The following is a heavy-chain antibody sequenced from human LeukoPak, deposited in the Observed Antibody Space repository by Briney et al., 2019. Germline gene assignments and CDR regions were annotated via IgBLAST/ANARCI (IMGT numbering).Heavy chain of an antibody. V-gene: IGHV4-4*07. Sequence: PSETPSLTCTVSGGSISSYYWSWIRQPAGKGLEWIGRIYTSGSTNYNPSLKSRVTMSVDTSKNQFSLKLSSVTAADTAVYYCARADGTGATRAAFDIWGQGTMVTVSS. D-gene: IGHD1-26*01. CDR1: GGSISSYY. CDR2: IYTSGST. J-gene: IGHJ3*02. CDR3: ARADGTGATRAAFDI.